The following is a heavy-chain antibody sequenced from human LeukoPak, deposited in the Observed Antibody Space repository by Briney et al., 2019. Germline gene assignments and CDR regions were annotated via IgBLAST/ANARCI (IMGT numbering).Heavy chain of an antibody. CDR3: AKSHYYDSSGYYLPFDY. V-gene: IGHV3-23*01. D-gene: IGHD3-22*01. CDR1: GFTFSSYA. CDR2: ISGSGGST. Sequence: GGSLRLSCAASGFTFSSYAMSWVRQAPGKGLEWVSAISGSGGSTYYADSVKGRFTISRDDSKNTLYLQMNSLRAEDTAFYYCAKSHYYDSSGYYLPFDYWGQGTLVTVSS. J-gene: IGHJ4*02.